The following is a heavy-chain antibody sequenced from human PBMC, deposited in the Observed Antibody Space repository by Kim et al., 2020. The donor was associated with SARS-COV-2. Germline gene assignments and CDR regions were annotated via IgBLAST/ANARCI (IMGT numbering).Heavy chain of an antibody. V-gene: IGHV1-2*06. J-gene: IGHJ4*02. CDR1: GFTFTAYY. CDR3: ARPEGGFDYDNFDS. Sequence: ASVKVSCRTWGFTFTAYYIHWVRQAPGQGLEWMGRINPKSGGTNYAQKFQGRVTVTRDTSSSTVYMEMSSLRSDDTAVYYCARPEGGFDYDNFDSWGQGTLVTVS. D-gene: IGHD5-12*01. CDR2: INPKSGGT.